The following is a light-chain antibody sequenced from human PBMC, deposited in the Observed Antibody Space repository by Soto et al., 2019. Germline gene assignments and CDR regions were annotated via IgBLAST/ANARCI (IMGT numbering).Light chain of an antibody. CDR3: VSFTVTYSYV. Sequence: QAVLAQPASVAGSPGQSINISCTGTSGDVGAYDFVSWYQHHPGKAPRLVIYDVSRRPAGASDRFSGSKSGSTASLTISTLQAEDEADYYCVSFTVTYSYVFGTGTKVTVL. J-gene: IGLJ1*01. CDR1: SGDVGAYDF. V-gene: IGLV2-14*01. CDR2: DVS.